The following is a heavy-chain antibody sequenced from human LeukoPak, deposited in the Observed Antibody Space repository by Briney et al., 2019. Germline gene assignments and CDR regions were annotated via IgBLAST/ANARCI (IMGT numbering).Heavy chain of an antibody. J-gene: IGHJ4*02. D-gene: IGHD3-3*01. Sequence: ASVKVSCKASGYTFTSYGISWVRQAPGQGLEWMGWISAYNGNTNYAQKLRGRVTMTTDTSTSTAYMELRSLRSDDTAVYYCARDSIFGVVNVPDYWGQGTLVTVSS. CDR3: ARDSIFGVVNVPDY. CDR2: ISAYNGNT. CDR1: GYTFTSYG. V-gene: IGHV1-18*01.